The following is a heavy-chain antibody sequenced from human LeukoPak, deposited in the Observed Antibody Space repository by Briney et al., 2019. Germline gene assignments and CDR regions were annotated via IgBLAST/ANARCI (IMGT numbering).Heavy chain of an antibody. CDR1: GFIFSSYW. CDR2: INGDGTST. D-gene: IGHD6-19*01. J-gene: IGHJ4*02. Sequence: GGSLRFSCAASGFIFSSYWMHWVRQKPGEGPLWLSRINGDGTSTAYAHSVQGRFIISRDNAMNTLYLQMNSLRVDDTAVYTRQWHTPSDYWGLGTVVTVSS. V-gene: IGHV3-74*03. CDR3: QWHTPSDY.